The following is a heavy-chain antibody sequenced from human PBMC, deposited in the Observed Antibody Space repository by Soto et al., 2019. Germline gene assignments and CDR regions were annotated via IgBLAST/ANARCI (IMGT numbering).Heavy chain of an antibody. J-gene: IGHJ5*02. CDR1: SGSISSSNW. D-gene: IGHD6-19*01. V-gene: IGHV4-4*02. CDR2: IYHSGST. CDR3: ARDPGSSGWTNWFDP. Sequence: SETLSLTCAVSSGSISSSNWWSWVRQPPGKGLEWIGEIYHSGSTNYNPSLKSRVTISVDKSKNQFSLKLSSVTAADTAVYYCARDPGSSGWTNWFDPWGQGTLVTVSS.